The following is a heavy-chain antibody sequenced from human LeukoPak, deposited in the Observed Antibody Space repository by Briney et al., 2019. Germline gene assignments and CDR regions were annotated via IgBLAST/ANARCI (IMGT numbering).Heavy chain of an antibody. CDR3: ARERIGMVRGVRVDY. CDR1: GFTFSSYS. V-gene: IGHV3-21*01. J-gene: IGHJ4*02. Sequence: PGGSLRLSCAASGFTFSSYSMNWVRQAPGKGLEWVSSISSSSSYIYYADSVKGRFTISRDNAKNSLYLQMNSLRAEDTAVYYCARERIGMVRGVRVDYWGQGTLVTVSS. D-gene: IGHD3-10*01. CDR2: ISSSSSYI.